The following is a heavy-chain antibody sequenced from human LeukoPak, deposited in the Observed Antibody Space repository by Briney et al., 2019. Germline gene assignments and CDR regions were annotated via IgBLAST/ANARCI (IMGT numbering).Heavy chain of an antibody. Sequence: GGSLRLSCAASGFTFSRLAMTWVRQAPGKGLEWVSTISASGPYYADAVRGRFTVSRDNSRNTLSLQMDSLRAEDTAVYYCAKDHESDGYPCLDHWGLGTLVTVSS. CDR2: ISASGP. D-gene: IGHD3-22*01. J-gene: IGHJ4*02. CDR3: AKDHESDGYPCLDH. CDR1: GFTFSRLA. V-gene: IGHV3-23*01.